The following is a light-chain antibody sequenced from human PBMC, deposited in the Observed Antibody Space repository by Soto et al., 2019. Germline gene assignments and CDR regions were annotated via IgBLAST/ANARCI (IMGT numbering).Light chain of an antibody. Sequence: EIVMTQSPATLSVSPGERATLSCRASQSVSSNLAWYQQKPGQAPRLLLYGASTRATGIPARFSGSGSGTESTLTISSLQSEDFAVYYCQQYNNWPQWTFGQGTKVEIK. J-gene: IGKJ1*01. V-gene: IGKV3-15*01. CDR1: QSVSSN. CDR2: GAS. CDR3: QQYNNWPQWT.